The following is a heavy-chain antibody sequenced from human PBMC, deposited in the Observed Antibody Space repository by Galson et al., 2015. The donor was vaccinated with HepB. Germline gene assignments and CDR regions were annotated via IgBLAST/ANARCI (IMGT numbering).Heavy chain of an antibody. CDR3: ATSRSDWLSLYHFDY. D-gene: IGHD3-9*01. Sequence: SLRLSCAASGFTFSSYWVSWVRQAPGKGLEWVANIKQDGSEKYYVDSVKGRFTISRDNAKNSLYLQMNSLRAEGTAVYYCATSRSDWLSLYHFDYWGQGTLVTVSS. V-gene: IGHV3-7*03. J-gene: IGHJ4*02. CDR2: IKQDGSEK. CDR1: GFTFSSYW.